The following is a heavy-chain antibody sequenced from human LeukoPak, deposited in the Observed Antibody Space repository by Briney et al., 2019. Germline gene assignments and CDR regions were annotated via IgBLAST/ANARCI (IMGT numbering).Heavy chain of an antibody. D-gene: IGHD2-8*01. J-gene: IGHJ4*02. CDR3: ARSEPNIVLMVYAIQAAFDY. Sequence: SETLSLTCTVSGGSISSSSYYWGWIRQPPGKGLEWIGSINYSGSTYYNPSLKSRVTISVDTSKNQFSLKLSSVTAADTAVYYCARSEPNIVLMVYAIQAAFDYWGQGTLVSVSS. V-gene: IGHV4-39*01. CDR1: GGSISSSSYY. CDR2: INYSGST.